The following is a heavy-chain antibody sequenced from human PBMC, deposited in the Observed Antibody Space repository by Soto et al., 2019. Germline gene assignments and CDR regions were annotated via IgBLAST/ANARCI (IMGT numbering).Heavy chain of an antibody. CDR3: AQEFRGWYGSSEYVF. Sequence: QVQLVESGGGVVQPGRSLRLSCADSGFTFSSDGMHWVRQAPGTGMERVAVISYDGSNKYYADSVKCRFNISRDNSRNLLYLQMPSLRAEDTAVYYGAQEFRGWYGSSEYVFWGQGTLVTVSS. J-gene: IGHJ4*02. CDR2: ISYDGSNK. D-gene: IGHD6-19*01. CDR1: GFTFSSDG. V-gene: IGHV3-30*18.